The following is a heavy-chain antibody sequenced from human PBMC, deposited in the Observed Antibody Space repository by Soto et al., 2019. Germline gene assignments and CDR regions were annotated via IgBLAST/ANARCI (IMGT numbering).Heavy chain of an antibody. V-gene: IGHV1-18*01. D-gene: IGHD3-3*01. CDR3: VTANLLFLEWSPDPDVFDL. J-gene: IGHJ3*01. Sequence: GAQVKVSCKASGYTFTSYGISWVRQAPRQGLEWMGWISAYNGNTNYAQKLQGRVTMTTDTSTSTAYMELRSLRSDDTAVYFCVTANLLFLEWSPDPDVFDLWGHGTMVTYSS. CDR1: GYTFTSYG. CDR2: ISAYNGNT.